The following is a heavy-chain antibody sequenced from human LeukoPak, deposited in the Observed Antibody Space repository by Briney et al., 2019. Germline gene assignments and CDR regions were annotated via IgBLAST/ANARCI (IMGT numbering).Heavy chain of an antibody. Sequence: GASVKVSCKASGYTFTSYDINWVRPATGQGLEWMGWMNPNSGNTGYAQKFQGRVTITRNTSISTAYMELSSLRSEDTAVYYCARGRYYYDSSGYCDYWGQGTLVTVSS. V-gene: IGHV1-8*03. CDR1: GYTFTSYD. CDR3: ARGRYYYDSSGYCDY. D-gene: IGHD3-22*01. J-gene: IGHJ4*02. CDR2: MNPNSGNT.